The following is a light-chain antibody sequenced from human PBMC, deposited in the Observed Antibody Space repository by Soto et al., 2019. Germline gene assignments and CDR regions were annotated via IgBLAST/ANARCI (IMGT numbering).Light chain of an antibody. CDR1: NSDVGDYNY. CDR3: SSYTSNITHVV. Sequence: QSALTQPASVSGSPGQSITVSCTGSNSDVGDYNYVSWYQQHPGKAPKLVIFDVSNRPSGVSNRFSGSKSGNSASLTISGLQSEDEADYYCSSYTSNITHVVFGGGTKLTVL. J-gene: IGLJ2*01. CDR2: DVS. V-gene: IGLV2-14*01.